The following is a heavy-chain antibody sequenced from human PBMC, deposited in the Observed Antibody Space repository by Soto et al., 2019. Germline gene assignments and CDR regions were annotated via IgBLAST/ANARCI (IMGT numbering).Heavy chain of an antibody. CDR3: ARLYLNSSSWYAPVYYYGMDV. D-gene: IGHD6-13*01. Sequence: SETLSLTCTVSGGSISSYYWSWIRQPPGKGLEWIGYIYYSGSTNYNPSLKSRVTISVDTSKNQFSLKLSSVTAADTAVYYCARLYLNSSSWYAPVYYYGMDVWGQGTTVTVS. CDR2: IYYSGST. J-gene: IGHJ6*02. CDR1: GGSISSYY. V-gene: IGHV4-59*08.